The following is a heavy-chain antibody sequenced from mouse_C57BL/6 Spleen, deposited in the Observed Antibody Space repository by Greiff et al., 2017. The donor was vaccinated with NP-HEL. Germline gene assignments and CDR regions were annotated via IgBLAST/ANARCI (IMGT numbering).Heavy chain of an antibody. V-gene: IGHV1-69*01. J-gene: IGHJ4*01. CDR3: ARTRGSSYPMDY. CDR1: GYTFTSYW. CDR2: IDPSDSYT. D-gene: IGHD1-1*01. Sequence: VQLQQPGAELVMPGASVKLSCKASGYTFTSYWMHWVKQRPGQGLEWIGEIDPSDSYTNYNQKFKGKSTLTVDKSSSTAYMQLSSLTSEDSAVYYCARTRGSSYPMDYWGQGTSVTVSS.